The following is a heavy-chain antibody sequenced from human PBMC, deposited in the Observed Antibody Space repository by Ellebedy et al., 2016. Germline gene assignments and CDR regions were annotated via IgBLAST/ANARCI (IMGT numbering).Heavy chain of an antibody. V-gene: IGHV3-7*01. D-gene: IGHD2-2*01. CDR3: ARDKTPAHFDY. J-gene: IGHJ4*02. CDR2: INQDGGDK. Sequence: GGSLRLSCAASGFTFTSYSMNWVRQAPGKGLEWVGNINQDGGDKYYVDSVKGRFTISRDNAKNSLYLQMNSLRAEDTAVYYCARDKTPAHFDYWGQGTLVTVSS. CDR1: GFTFTSYS.